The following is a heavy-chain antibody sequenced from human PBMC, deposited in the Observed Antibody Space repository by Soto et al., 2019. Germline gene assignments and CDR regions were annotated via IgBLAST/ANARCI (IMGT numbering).Heavy chain of an antibody. CDR3: SRGSNHFDY. CDR1: GFTFSPFW. CDR2: INNDGNST. J-gene: IGHJ4*02. V-gene: IGHV3-74*01. D-gene: IGHD4-4*01. Sequence: EVQLVESGGGLVQPGGSLRLSCAASGFTFSPFWMHWVRQVPGKGPVWVSRINNDGNSTSYADSVKGRCTISRANAKNTLYLQMNSLRAEDTAVYYCSRGSNHFDYWGQITLVTVSS.